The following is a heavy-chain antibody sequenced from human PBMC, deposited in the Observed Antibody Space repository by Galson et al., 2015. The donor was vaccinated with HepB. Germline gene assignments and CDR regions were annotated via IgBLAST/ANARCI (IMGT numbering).Heavy chain of an antibody. CDR2: ISPYNGNT. CDR1: GYSFSSYG. D-gene: IGHD3-22*01. V-gene: IGHV1-18*01. J-gene: IGHJ4*02. Sequence: SVKVSCKASGYSFSSYGITWVRQAPGQGLEWMGWISPYNGNTVYGQRVYGRVTMTTETARNTAYMELRSLRFDDTAIYYCARGWHRDMFMAHNYDSSGAADYWGQGSLVTVSS. CDR3: ARGWHRDMFMAHNYDSSGAADY.